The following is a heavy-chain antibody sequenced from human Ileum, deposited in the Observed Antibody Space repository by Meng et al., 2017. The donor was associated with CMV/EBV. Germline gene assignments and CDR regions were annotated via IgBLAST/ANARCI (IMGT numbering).Heavy chain of an antibody. D-gene: IGHD2-15*01. Sequence: QMNLQESGPRLVNPSETLALTCNVSGGSISTYYWTWIRQPPGKGLEWIGEINHSGSTNYNPSLKSRVTISVDTSKNQFFLKLSSVTAADTAVYYCARGVAGGPFDYWGQGTLVTVFS. CDR2: INHSGST. V-gene: IGHV4-59*12. J-gene: IGHJ4*02. CDR3: ARGVAGGPFDY. CDR1: GGSISTYY.